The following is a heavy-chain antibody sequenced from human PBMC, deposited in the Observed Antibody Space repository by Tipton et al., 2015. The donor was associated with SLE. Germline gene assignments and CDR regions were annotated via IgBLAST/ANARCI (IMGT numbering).Heavy chain of an antibody. V-gene: IGHV1-69*13. J-gene: IGHJ4*02. Sequence: QLVQSGAEVKKPGASVKVSCKASGYTFTGYYMHWVRQAPGQGLEWMGRINPIFGTTNYAQKFQGRVTITADESTSTAYMELSSLRFEDTAVYYCARYSLVDMMSAGYDSWGQGTLVTVSP. CDR3: ARYSLVDMMSAGYDS. D-gene: IGHD3-16*01. CDR2: INPIFGTT. CDR1: GYTFTGYY.